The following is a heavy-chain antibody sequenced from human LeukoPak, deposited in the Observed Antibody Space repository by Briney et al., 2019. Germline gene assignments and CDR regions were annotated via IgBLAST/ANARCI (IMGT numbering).Heavy chain of an antibody. V-gene: IGHV1-8*01. Sequence: GASVKVSCKASGYTFTSYDINWVRQATGQGLEWMGWMNPNSGNTGYAQKFQGRVTMTRNTSISTAYMELSSLRSEDTAVYYCARPTDYGGTYYFDYWGQGTLVTVSS. J-gene: IGHJ4*02. CDR2: MNPNSGNT. D-gene: IGHD4-23*01. CDR3: ARPTDYGGTYYFDY. CDR1: GYTFTSYD.